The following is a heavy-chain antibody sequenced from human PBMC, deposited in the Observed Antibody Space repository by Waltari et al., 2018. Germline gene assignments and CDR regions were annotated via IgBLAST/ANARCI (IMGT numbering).Heavy chain of an antibody. V-gene: IGHV4-34*01. Sequence: QVQLQQWGAGLLKPSETLSLTCAVYGGSFSGYYWSWIRQPPGKGLEWIGEINHSGSTNYNPSLKSRVTISVDTSKNQISLKLSSVTAADTAVYYCARGIGVATIGGNWFDPWGQGTLVTVSS. D-gene: IGHD5-12*01. CDR2: INHSGST. CDR1: GGSFSGYY. CDR3: ARGIGVATIGGNWFDP. J-gene: IGHJ5*02.